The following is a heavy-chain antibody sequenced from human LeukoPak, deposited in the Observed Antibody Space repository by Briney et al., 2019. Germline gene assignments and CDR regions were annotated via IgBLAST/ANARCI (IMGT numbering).Heavy chain of an antibody. CDR2: ISAYNGNT. CDR1: GYTFTSYG. D-gene: IGHD2-15*01. Sequence: ASVKVSCKASGYTFTSYGISWVRQAPGQGLEWMGWISAYNGNTNYAQKLQGRVTMTTDTSTSTAYMELRSLRSDDTAVYYCARDPRGGCSGGSCYSDYYYYGMDVWGKGTTATVSS. CDR3: ARDPRGGCSGGSCYSDYYYYGMDV. V-gene: IGHV1-18*04. J-gene: IGHJ6*04.